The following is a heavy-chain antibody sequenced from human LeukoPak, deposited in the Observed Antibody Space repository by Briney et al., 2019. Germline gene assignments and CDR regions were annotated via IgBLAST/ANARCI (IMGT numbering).Heavy chain of an antibody. V-gene: IGHV3-7*03. D-gene: IGHD3-22*01. Sequence: PGGSLRLSCAASGFTFSSYWMSWVRQAPGKGLEWVANIKQDGSEKYYVDSVKGRFTISRDNAKNSLYLQMNSLRAEDTAVYYCARDRGYYDSSGYYGNLGNGAFDIWGQGTMVTVSS. J-gene: IGHJ3*02. CDR3: ARDRGYYDSSGYYGNLGNGAFDI. CDR2: IKQDGSEK. CDR1: GFTFSSYW.